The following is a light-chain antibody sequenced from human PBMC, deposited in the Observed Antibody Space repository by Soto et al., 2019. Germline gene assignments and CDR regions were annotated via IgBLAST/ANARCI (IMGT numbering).Light chain of an antibody. J-gene: IGKJ2*01. CDR3: QQYGSSPYT. V-gene: IGKV3-20*01. CDR1: QSVTSDY. Sequence: IVLTKSPGTLYLSPGERATLSCRASQSVTSDYLAWYQQKPGQPARPLIYGASNRATAIADRFSGSGSATDFTLTISRVDPEDFAVYYCQQYGSSPYTFGQGTRLDI. CDR2: GAS.